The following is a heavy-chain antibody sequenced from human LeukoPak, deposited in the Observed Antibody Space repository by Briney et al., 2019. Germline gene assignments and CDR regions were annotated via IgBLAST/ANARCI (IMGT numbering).Heavy chain of an antibody. D-gene: IGHD3-9*01. V-gene: IGHV1-69*04. Sequence: GSSVKDTCKASGGTFTNYAINWVRQAPGQGLEWMGRIIPILDVTNYAQKFQGRVTITADQSTSTAYMELSSLRSEDTAVYYCARGGGVDILTGFQYWGQGTLVTVSS. J-gene: IGHJ1*01. CDR1: GGTFTNYA. CDR2: IIPILDVT. CDR3: ARGGGVDILTGFQY.